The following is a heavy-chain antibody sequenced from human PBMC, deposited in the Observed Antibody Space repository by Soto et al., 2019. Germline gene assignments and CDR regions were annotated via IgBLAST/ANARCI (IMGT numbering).Heavy chain of an antibody. D-gene: IGHD5-18*01. V-gene: IGHV3-43*01. J-gene: IGHJ4*02. CDR3: AKDMSIKIWAFDY. CDR1: VFTFDDYT. CDR2: ISWDGGST. Sequence: PVGSLRLSCASSVFTFDDYTMHCVRQSPGKGLEWVSLISWDGGSTYYADSVKGRFTISRDNSKNSLYLQMNSLRTEDTALYYCAKDMSIKIWAFDYWGQGTLVTVSS.